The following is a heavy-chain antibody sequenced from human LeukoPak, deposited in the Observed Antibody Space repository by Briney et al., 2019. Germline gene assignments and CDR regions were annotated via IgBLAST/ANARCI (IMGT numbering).Heavy chain of an antibody. V-gene: IGHV1-46*01. CDR2: INPSGGST. Sequence: GGSLRLSCAASGYTFTSYYMHWVRQAPGQGLEWMGIINPSGGSTSYAQKFQGRVTMTRDTSTSTVYMELSSLRSEDTAVYYCARDRGNIVVVTAIAYYFDYWGQGTLVTVSS. CDR1: GYTFTSYY. J-gene: IGHJ4*02. CDR3: ARDRGNIVVVTAIAYYFDY. D-gene: IGHD2-21*02.